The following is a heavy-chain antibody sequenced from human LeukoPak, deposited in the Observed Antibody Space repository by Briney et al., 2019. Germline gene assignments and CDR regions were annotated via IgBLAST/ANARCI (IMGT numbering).Heavy chain of an antibody. CDR3: ARAQGGYDVYYFDY. D-gene: IGHD5-12*01. Sequence: SETLSLTCTVSGGSISSYYWSWIRQPPGKGLEWIGYIYYSGSTNYNPSLKSRVTISVDTSKNQFSLKLSSVTAADTAVYYCARAQGGYDVYYFDYWGQGTLVTVSS. V-gene: IGHV4-59*01. J-gene: IGHJ4*02. CDR1: GGSISSYY. CDR2: IYYSGST.